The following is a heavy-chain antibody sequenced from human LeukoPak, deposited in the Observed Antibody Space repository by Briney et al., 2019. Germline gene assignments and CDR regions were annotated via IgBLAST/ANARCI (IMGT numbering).Heavy chain of an antibody. Sequence: ASVRVSCKASGYTFTSYDINWVRQATGQGLEWMGWMNPNSGNTGCAQKFQGRVTMTRNTSISTAYMELSSLRSGDTAVYYCARGRRIAVAGTYYWGQGTLVTVSS. J-gene: IGHJ4*02. V-gene: IGHV1-8*01. D-gene: IGHD6-19*01. CDR1: GYTFTSYD. CDR2: MNPNSGNT. CDR3: ARGRRIAVAGTYY.